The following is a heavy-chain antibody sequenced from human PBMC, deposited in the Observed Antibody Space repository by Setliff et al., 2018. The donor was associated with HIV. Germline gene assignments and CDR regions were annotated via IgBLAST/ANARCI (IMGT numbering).Heavy chain of an antibody. CDR3: ATSPPGVHGFSI. D-gene: IGHD3-10*01. V-gene: IGHV1-69*06. CDR2: IIPVVDAP. J-gene: IGHJ3*02. Sequence: GASVKVSCKASGGSFNILGFTWVRQAPGQGLEWVGGIIPVVDAPIYAQRFQGRVVITADKSTGTAYMQLSSLKFEDTAVYYCATSPPGVHGFSIWGQGTMVTVSS. CDR1: GGSFNILG.